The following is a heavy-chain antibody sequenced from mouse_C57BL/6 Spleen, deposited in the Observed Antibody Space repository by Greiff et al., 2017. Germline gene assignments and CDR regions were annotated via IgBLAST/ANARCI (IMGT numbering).Heavy chain of an antibody. J-gene: IGHJ2*01. CDR3: ARGSFITTVDY. CDR1: GYTFTDYN. CDR2: INPNNGGT. V-gene: IGHV1-22*01. D-gene: IGHD1-1*01. Sequence: EVKLEESGPELVKPGASVKMSCKASGYTFTDYNMHWVKQSHGKSLEWIGYINPNNGGTSYNQKFKGKATLTVNKSSSTAYMELRSLTSEDAAVYYCARGSFITTVDYWGQGTTLTVSS.